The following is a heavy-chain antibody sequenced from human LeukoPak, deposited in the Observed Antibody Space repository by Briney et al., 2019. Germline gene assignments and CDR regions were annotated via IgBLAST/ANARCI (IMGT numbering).Heavy chain of an antibody. J-gene: IGHJ4*02. CDR3: AKAHLLDWLLPFDY. CDR2: VSNDGGDK. D-gene: IGHD3/OR15-3a*01. Sequence: PGGSLRLSCSASGFPFGSYAMHWVRQAPGKGLEWVALVSNDGGDKYYADSVKGRFTISRDNSKNTLYLQMNSLRGEDTGVYYCAKAHLLDWLLPFDYWGQGTLVTVSS. V-gene: IGHV3-30*18. CDR1: GFPFGSYA.